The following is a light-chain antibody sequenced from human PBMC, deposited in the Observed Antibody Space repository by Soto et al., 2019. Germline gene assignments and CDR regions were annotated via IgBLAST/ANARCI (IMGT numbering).Light chain of an antibody. V-gene: IGKV3-15*01. CDR1: QSVTSN. CDR3: QQYNNWPPT. J-gene: IGKJ1*01. Sequence: EIVMTQSPATLSVSPGERATLSCRASQSVTSNLAWYQQKLGQAPRLLISVASTRATGIPARFSGSGSGTEFTLTITSLQSEDFAVYYCQQYNNWPPTFGQGTKVDIK. CDR2: VAS.